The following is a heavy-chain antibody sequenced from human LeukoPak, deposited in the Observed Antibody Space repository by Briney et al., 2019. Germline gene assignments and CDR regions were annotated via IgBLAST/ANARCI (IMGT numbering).Heavy chain of an antibody. CDR3: ARDGFGTGSN. Sequence: QPGGSLRLSCAASGFTFSSYSMNWVRQAPGKGLEWVSYISSSSSTIYYADSVKGRFTISRDNAKNSLYLQMNTLRADDTAVYYCARDGFGTGSNWGQGTLVTVSS. CDR1: GFTFSSYS. CDR2: ISSSSSTI. D-gene: IGHD3-16*01. V-gene: IGHV3-48*01. J-gene: IGHJ4*02.